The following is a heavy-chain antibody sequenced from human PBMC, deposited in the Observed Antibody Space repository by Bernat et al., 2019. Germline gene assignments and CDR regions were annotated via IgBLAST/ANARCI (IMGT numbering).Heavy chain of an antibody. CDR3: ARGNDYFGMDV. CDR1: GGSISSGSYY. V-gene: IGHV4-61*02. CDR2: IYTSGST. J-gene: IGHJ6*02. Sequence: QVQLQESGPGLVKPSQTLSLTCTVSGGSISSGSYYWSWIRQSAGKGLEWIGRIYTSGSTNNNPSLKSRVTIAVDTTKRQVSLELNTVTAADTAVYYCARGNDYFGMDVWGQGTTVTVSS.